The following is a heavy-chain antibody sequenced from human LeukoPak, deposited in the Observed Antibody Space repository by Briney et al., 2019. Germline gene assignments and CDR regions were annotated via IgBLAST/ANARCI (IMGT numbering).Heavy chain of an antibody. V-gene: IGHV4-34*01. J-gene: IGHJ4*02. CDR2: INHSGST. Sequence: SETLSLTCAVYGGSFSGYYWSWIRQPPGKGLEWIGEINHSGSTNYNPSLKGRVTISVDTSKNQFSLKLSSVTAADTAVYYCARGPQEYYFDYWGQGTLVTVSS. CDR1: GGSFSGYY. CDR3: ARGPQEYYFDY.